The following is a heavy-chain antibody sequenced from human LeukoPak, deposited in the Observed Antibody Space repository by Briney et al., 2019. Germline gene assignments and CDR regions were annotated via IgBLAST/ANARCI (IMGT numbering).Heavy chain of an antibody. V-gene: IGHV4-59*01. D-gene: IGHD3-16*02. CDR1: GGSISSYY. CDR2: IYYSGST. J-gene: IGHJ4*02. Sequence: SETLSLTCTVSGGSISSYYWSWIRQPPGKGLEWLGYIYYSGSTNYNPSLKSRVTISVDTSKNQFSLELSSVTAADTAVYYCARASMITFGGVITYYFDYWGQGTLVTVSS. CDR3: ARASMITFGGVITYYFDY.